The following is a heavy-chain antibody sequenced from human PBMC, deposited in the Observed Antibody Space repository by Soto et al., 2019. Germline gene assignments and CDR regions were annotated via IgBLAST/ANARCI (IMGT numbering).Heavy chain of an antibody. D-gene: IGHD3-3*01. J-gene: IGHJ6*02. CDR2: IYYSGSP. V-gene: IGHV4-61*01. CDR3: ARKYEGGDFWRGYSNQVHYYGMDV. Sequence: SETLSLTCTVSGASVSSCSYYWSWIRHPPGNGLEWIGYIYYSGSPKYNPSLKSRVTMSVDTSKNQFSLRLSSMTVADTAVYYCARKYEGGDFWRGYSNQVHYYGMDVWGQGTTVTVSS. CDR1: GASVSSCSYY.